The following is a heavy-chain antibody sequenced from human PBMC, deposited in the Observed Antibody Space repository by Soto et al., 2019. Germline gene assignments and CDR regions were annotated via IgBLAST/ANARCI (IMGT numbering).Heavy chain of an antibody. Sequence: VQLQESGPGLVKPSGTLSLTCAVSGGSISSSNCWSWVRQPPGKGLEWIGEIYHSGSTNFNPSLKSRVTISVDKSKNQFSLKLNSVTAADTAVYYCARVSGSYYSGMDVWGQGTTVTVSS. J-gene: IGHJ6*02. CDR3: ARVSGSYYSGMDV. CDR2: IYHSGST. CDR1: GGSISSSNC. V-gene: IGHV4-4*02.